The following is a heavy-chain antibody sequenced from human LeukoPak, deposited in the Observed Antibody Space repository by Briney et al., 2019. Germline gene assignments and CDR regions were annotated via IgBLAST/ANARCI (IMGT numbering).Heavy chain of an antibody. CDR3: ARDEGGNSMFDY. D-gene: IGHD4-23*01. J-gene: IGHJ4*02. CDR1: GFPFGSYV. V-gene: IGHV3-48*01. CDR2: ISSSSSTI. Sequence: GGSLRLSCEGSGFPFGSYVMSWVRQAPGKGLEWVSYISSSSSTIYYADSVKGRFTISRDNAKNSLYLQMNSLRAEDTAVYYCARDEGGNSMFDYWGQGTLVTVSS.